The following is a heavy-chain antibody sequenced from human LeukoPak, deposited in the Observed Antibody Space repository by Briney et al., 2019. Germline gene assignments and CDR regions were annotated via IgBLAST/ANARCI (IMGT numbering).Heavy chain of an antibody. J-gene: IGHJ4*02. Sequence: PGGSLRLSCAASGFTFSSYTMSWVRQAPGKGLEWVSAISGSGGSTYYADSVKGRFTISRDNSKNTLYLQMNSLRAEDTAVYYCARRRVYYGWGTYGSSYYFDDWGQGTLVTVSS. CDR2: ISGSGGST. D-gene: IGHD3-10*01. CDR1: GFTFSSYT. V-gene: IGHV3-23*01. CDR3: ARRRVYYGWGTYGSSYYFDD.